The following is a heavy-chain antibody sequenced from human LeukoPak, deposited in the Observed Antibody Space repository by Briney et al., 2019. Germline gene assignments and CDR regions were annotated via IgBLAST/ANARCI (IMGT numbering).Heavy chain of an antibody. V-gene: IGHV3-7*01. CDR3: ARDLGYGALDP. CDR2: INPDGSQT. J-gene: IGHJ5*02. CDR1: GFTFSTYW. D-gene: IGHD4-17*01. Sequence: GRSLRLSCAASGFTFSTYWMSWVRRAPGKGLEWVALINPDGSQTNYVDSVRGRFTISRDNAENSLYLQMNSLRAEDTAVYYCARDLGYGALDPWGQGTLVTVSS.